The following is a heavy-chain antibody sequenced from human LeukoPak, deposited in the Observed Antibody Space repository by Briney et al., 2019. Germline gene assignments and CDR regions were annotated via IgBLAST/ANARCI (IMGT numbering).Heavy chain of an antibody. CDR1: GYTFTSYG. D-gene: IGHD3-10*01. CDR3: ARSPPWDYGHYYYYYMDV. CDR2: ISAYNGNT. V-gene: IGHV1-18*01. J-gene: IGHJ6*03. Sequence: GASVKVSCKASGYTFTSYGISWVRQAPGQGLEWMGWISAYNGNTNYAQKLQGRVTMTTDTSTSTAYMELRSLRSDDTAVYYCARSPPWDYGHYYYYYMDVWGKGTTVTISS.